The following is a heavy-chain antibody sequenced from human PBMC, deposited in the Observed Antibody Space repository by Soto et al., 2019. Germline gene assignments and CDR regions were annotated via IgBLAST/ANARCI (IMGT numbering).Heavy chain of an antibody. CDR1: GYSFTSYW. D-gene: IGHD6-6*01. V-gene: IGHV5-51*01. CDR3: ARLTPGAARQTVSAFDI. J-gene: IGHJ3*02. Sequence: GESLKISCKGSGYSFTSYWIGWVRQMPGKGLEWMGIIYPGDSDTRYSPSFQGQVTISADKSISTAYLQWSSLKASDTAMYFCARLTPGAARQTVSAFDIWGQGTMVTVSS. CDR2: IYPGDSDT.